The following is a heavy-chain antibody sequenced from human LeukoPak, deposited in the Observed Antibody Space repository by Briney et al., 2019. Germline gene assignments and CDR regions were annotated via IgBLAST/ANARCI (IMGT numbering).Heavy chain of an antibody. Sequence: ASVKVSCKASGYTFTNYAMNWVRQAPGQGLEWMGWIHPSTGNPTYAQGFTGRFVFSLDTSVSTTYLQISSLKAEDTAVYYCARAYQRLGYLSLPDYWGHGTLVTVSS. CDR2: IHPSTGNP. CDR3: ARAYQRLGYLSLPDY. CDR1: GYTFTNYA. D-gene: IGHD3-16*02. V-gene: IGHV7-4-1*02. J-gene: IGHJ4*01.